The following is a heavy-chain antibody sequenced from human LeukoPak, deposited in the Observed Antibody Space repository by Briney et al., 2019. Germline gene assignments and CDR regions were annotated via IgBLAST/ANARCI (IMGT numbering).Heavy chain of an antibody. D-gene: IGHD2-2*01. CDR1: GFTFSTHS. Sequence: PGGSLRLSCAASGFTFSTHSMYWVRQAPGKVLEWVSSISASSNFIYYAESVRGRFTISRDNAKNSLYLQMTSLGAQDTAVYYCARPATGYCSSAGCHWDSWGQGTLVSVSS. CDR2: ISASSNFI. J-gene: IGHJ4*02. CDR3: ARPATGYCSSAGCHWDS. V-gene: IGHV3-21*01.